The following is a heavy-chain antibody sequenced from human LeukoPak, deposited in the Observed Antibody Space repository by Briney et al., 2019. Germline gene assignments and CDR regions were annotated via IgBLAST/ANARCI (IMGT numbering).Heavy chain of an antibody. CDR2: IYYSGTT. V-gene: IGHV4-59*08. D-gene: IGHD3-10*01. CDR1: GGSISSYY. J-gene: IGHJ4*02. Sequence: SETLSLTCTVSGGSISSYYWSWSRQPPGKGLEWIGYIYYSGTTNYNPSLKSRVTISADTSKNQFSLKLTSVTAADTAVYYCARSSVSGTYSGGYWGQGTLVTVSS. CDR3: ARSSVSGTYSGGY.